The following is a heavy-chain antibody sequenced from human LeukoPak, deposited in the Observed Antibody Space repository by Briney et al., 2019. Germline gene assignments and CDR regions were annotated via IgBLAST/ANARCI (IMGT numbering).Heavy chain of an antibody. CDR1: GYTFTSYD. CDR3: ARNVQAAILDAFDI. V-gene: IGHV1-8*01. CDR2: MNPNSGNT. Sequence: ASVKVSCKASGYTFTSYDINWVRQATGQGLEWMGWMNPNSGNTGYAQKFQGRVTMTRNTSISTAYMELSRLRSDDTAVYYCARNVQAAILDAFDIWGQGTMATVSS. J-gene: IGHJ3*02. D-gene: IGHD2-2*02.